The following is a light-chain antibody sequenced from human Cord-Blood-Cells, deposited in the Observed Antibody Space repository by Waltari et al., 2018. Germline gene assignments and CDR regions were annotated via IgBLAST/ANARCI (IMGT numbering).Light chain of an antibody. CDR2: CAS. J-gene: IGKJ4*01. Sequence: VVAQSPDSMAVSLGESVTNHCNSCQSVLYSSNNENYLAWYQQKPGQPPKLLIYCASTRESGVPDRCSGSGSGTDFTLTLSSLQAEDVAVYYCQQEYSTPLTFGGGTKVEIK. CDR1: QSVLYSSNNENY. CDR3: QQEYSTPLT. V-gene: IGKV4-1*01.